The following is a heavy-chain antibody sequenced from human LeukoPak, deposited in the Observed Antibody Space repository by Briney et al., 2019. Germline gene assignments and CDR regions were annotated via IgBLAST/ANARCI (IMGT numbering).Heavy chain of an antibody. CDR1: GCTFSSYS. CDR3: ARARNEKSIDY. Sequence: PGGSLRLSCAASGCTFSSYSMNWVRQAPGKGLEWVSSISSSSSYIYYADSVKGRLTISRDDAKNSLYLQMNSLRAEDTAVYYCARARNEKSIDYWGQGTLVTVSS. CDR2: ISSSSSYI. D-gene: IGHD1-1*01. V-gene: IGHV3-21*01. J-gene: IGHJ4*02.